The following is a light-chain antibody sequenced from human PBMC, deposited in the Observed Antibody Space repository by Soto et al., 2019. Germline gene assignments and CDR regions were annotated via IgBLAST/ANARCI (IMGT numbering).Light chain of an antibody. CDR2: DAS. CDR3: HQRSTWPFT. Sequence: EIVLTQSPATLSLSPGERATLSCRDSQSISSYLAWYQQKPDQAPRLLIYDASNRATGIPARFSGSGSGTDFTLTISSLGPEDFAVYYCHQRSTWPFTFGPGTKVDIK. CDR1: QSISSY. V-gene: IGKV3-11*01. J-gene: IGKJ3*01.